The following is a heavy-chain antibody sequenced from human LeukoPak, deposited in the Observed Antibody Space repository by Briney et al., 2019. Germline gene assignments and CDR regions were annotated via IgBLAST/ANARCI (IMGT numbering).Heavy chain of an antibody. D-gene: IGHD3-22*01. Sequence: SETLSLTCTVSGVSISSYYWSWIRQPPGKGLEWIGYIYYSGSTNCNPSLKSRVTISVDTSKNQFSLKLSSVTAADTAVYYCARVKEDYYDSSGYYYNPSHWFDPWGQGTLVTVSS. J-gene: IGHJ5*02. CDR3: ARVKEDYYDSSGYYYNPSHWFDP. CDR1: GVSISSYY. CDR2: IYYSGST. V-gene: IGHV4-59*01.